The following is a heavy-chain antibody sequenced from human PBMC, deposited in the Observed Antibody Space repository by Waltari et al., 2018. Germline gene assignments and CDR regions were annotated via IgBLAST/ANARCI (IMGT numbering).Heavy chain of an antibody. CDR2: IKPDGSEK. Sequence: EVQLVESGGALVQPGGSVRLSCAASGFTLSTTWMGWVRQTQGKGLEWVANIKPDGSEKYYVDSVKGRFTISRDNAKNSLYLQMNSLRAEDTAVYFCASGGGRPFDYWGQGTLVTVSS. D-gene: IGHD3-16*01. V-gene: IGHV3-7*01. CDR3: ASGGGRPFDY. J-gene: IGHJ4*02. CDR1: GFTLSTTW.